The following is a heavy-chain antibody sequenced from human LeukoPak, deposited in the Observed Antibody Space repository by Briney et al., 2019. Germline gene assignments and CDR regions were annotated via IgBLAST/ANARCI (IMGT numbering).Heavy chain of an antibody. CDR3: ARAADYVWGSYRIFDY. CDR1: GYTFTSYY. V-gene: IGHV1-46*01. CDR2: INPSGGST. D-gene: IGHD3-16*02. J-gene: IGHJ4*02. Sequence: ASVKVSCKASGYTFTSYYMHWVRQAPGQGLEWMGLINPSGGSTSYAQKFQGRVTMTRDTSTSTVYMELSSLRSEDTAVYYCARAADYVWGSYRIFDYWGQGTLVTVSS.